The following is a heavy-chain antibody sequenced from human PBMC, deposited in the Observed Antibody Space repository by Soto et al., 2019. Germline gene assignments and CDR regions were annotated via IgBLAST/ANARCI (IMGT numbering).Heavy chain of an antibody. V-gene: IGHV1-69*02. CDR1: GGTFSSYT. CDR3: WAVVVPAAARVYDYIWGSYSYNIDY. CDR2: IIPILGIA. Sequence: SVKVYCKASGGTFSSYTISWVRQAPGQGLEWMGRIIPILGIANYAQKFQGRVTITADKSTSTAYMELSSLRSEDTAVYYCWAVVVPAAARVYDYIWGSYSYNIDYWGQGTLVTVSS. J-gene: IGHJ4*02. D-gene: IGHD3-16*02.